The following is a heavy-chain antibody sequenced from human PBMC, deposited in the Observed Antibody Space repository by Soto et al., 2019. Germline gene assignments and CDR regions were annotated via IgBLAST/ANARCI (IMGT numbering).Heavy chain of an antibody. D-gene: IGHD3-3*01. J-gene: IGHJ4*02. CDR3: SRVRVRFLEWLGSEG. V-gene: IGHV1-69*12. CDR1: GGTFSSYA. Sequence: QVQLVQSGAEVKKPVSSVKVSCKASGGTFSSYAFSWVRQAPGQGLEWMGGIIPILDTANYAQKFQGRVTITADESTSTAYMELSSLRSEDTAVYYCSRVRVRFLEWLGSEGWGQGTLVTVSS. CDR2: IIPILDTA.